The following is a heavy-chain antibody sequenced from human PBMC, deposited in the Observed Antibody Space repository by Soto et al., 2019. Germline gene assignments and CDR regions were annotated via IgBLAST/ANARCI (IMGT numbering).Heavy chain of an antibody. CDR3: ARGRYGDY. J-gene: IGHJ4*02. D-gene: IGHD1-1*01. CDR1: GYAFTTYG. CDR2: ISAHNGNT. V-gene: IGHV1-18*01. Sequence: QVHLVQSGAEVKKPGASVKVSCQASGYAFTTYGIAWVRQAPGQGLEWMGWISAHNGNTNYAQKLQGRVTVTRDTSTSAAYMELRGMVYDDTAVYYCARGRYGDYGGQGALVTVSS.